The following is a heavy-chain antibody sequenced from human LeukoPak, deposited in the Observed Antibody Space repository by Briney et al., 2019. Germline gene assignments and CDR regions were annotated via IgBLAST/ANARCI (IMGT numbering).Heavy chain of an antibody. V-gene: IGHV3-66*01. CDR3: ARGKDGSGDY. CDR1: GFTVSSNY. CDR2: IYSGGST. Sequence: GGSLRLSGAASGFTVSSNYMSWVRQAPGKGLEWVSVIYSGGSTYYADSVKGRFTISRDNSKNTLYLQMNSLRAEDTAVYYCARGKDGSGDYWGQGTLVTVSS. D-gene: IGHD5-24*01. J-gene: IGHJ4*02.